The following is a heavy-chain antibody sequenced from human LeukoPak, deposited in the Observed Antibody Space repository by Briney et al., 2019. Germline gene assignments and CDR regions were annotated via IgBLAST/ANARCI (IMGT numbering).Heavy chain of an antibody. CDR3: ARGSRARGIVVVVAVFDP. CDR1: GYTFTGYY. Sequence: ASVKVSCKASGYTFTGYYMHWVRQAPGQGLEWMGWINPNSGGTNYAQKFQGRVTMTRDTSISTAYMELSRLRSDDTAVYYCARGSRARGIVVVVAVFDPWGQGTLVTVSS. D-gene: IGHD2-15*01. J-gene: IGHJ5*02. V-gene: IGHV1-2*02. CDR2: INPNSGGT.